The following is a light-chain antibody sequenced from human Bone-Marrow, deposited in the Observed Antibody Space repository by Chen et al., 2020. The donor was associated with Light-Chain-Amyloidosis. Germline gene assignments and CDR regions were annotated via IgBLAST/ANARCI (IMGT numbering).Light chain of an antibody. V-gene: IGLV3-25*03. J-gene: IGLJ2*01. Sequence: SYELTPPPSVSVSPGQTARITCSGDDLPTKYAYWYQQKPGQAPVLVINRDTVRPQGNSERFSGSSSGTPATLTISGVQAEDEADYHCQSADRSGTYEVIFGGGTKLTVL. CDR3: QSADRSGTYEVI. CDR2: RDT. CDR1: DLPTKY.